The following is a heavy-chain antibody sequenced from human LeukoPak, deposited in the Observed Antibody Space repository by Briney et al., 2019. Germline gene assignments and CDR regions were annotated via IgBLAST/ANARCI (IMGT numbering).Heavy chain of an antibody. CDR3: TREARAGNWFDP. CDR1: GYSFSGYY. Sequence: ASVKVSCKASGYSFSGYYIHWLRQAPGQGLEWMGWINPDSGGTNYAQRFQGRVTMTRDTSITTVYMELSRLRSDDTAVFYCTREARAGNWFDPWGQGTPVIVSS. D-gene: IGHD5-12*01. CDR2: INPDSGGT. J-gene: IGHJ5*02. V-gene: IGHV1-2*02.